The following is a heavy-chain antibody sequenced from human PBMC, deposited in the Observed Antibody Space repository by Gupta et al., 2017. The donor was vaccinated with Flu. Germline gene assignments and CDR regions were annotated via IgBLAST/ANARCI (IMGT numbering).Heavy chain of an antibody. V-gene: IGHV1-2*06. J-gene: IGHJ5*02. CDR3: AREGYCSGGSCPDNWFDP. Sequence: QVQLVQSGAEVKKPGASVKVSCQASGYTFTGYYMHWVRQAPGQGLEWMGRINPNSGGTNYAQKFQGRVTMTRDTSISTAYMELSRLRSDDTAVYYCAREGYCSGGSCPDNWFDPWGQGTLVTVSS. D-gene: IGHD2-15*01. CDR2: INPNSGGT. CDR1: GYTFTGYY.